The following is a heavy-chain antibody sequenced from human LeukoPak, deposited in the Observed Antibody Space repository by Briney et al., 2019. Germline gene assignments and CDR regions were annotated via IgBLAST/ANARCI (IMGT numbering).Heavy chain of an antibody. CDR1: GFTFSSYA. D-gene: IGHD3-22*01. Sequence: GGSLRLSCAASGFTFSSYAMSWVRQAPGKGLEWVSAISGSGGSTYYADSVKGRFTISRDNNKNSLFLQMNTLRPEDNALYYCAKDITGHYYGTGGYLDYWGQGTLVTVSS. J-gene: IGHJ4*02. CDR3: AKDITGHYYGTGGYLDY. CDR2: ISGSGGST. V-gene: IGHV3-23*01.